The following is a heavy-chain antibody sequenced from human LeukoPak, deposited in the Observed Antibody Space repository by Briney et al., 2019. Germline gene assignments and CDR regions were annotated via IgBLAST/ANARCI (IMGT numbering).Heavy chain of an antibody. D-gene: IGHD3-3*01. CDR2: ISGSGVST. V-gene: IGHV3-23*01. J-gene: IGHJ4*02. Sequence: GGSLRLSCAASGFTFSSYAMSWVRQAPGKGLEWVSAISGSGVSTYYADSVKGRFTISRDNSKNTLYLQMNSLRAEDTAVYYCAKRHYDFWSGYQNQMYYFDYWGQGTLVTASS. CDR1: GFTFSSYA. CDR3: AKRHYDFWSGYQNQMYYFDY.